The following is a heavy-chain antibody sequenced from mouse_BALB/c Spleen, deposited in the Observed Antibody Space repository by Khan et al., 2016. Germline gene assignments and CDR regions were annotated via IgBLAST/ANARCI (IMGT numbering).Heavy chain of an antibody. CDR1: GDSITSGY. V-gene: IGHV3-8*02. J-gene: IGHJ2*01. Sequence: EVKLEESGPSLVKPSQTLSLTCSVTGDSITSGYWNWIRKFPGNKLEYMGYISYSGSTYYNPSLKSRLSITRDPSKSQYYLQLNSVTTEETATYYCAGYDGHFVDYWGQGTTLTVAA. CDR2: ISYSGST. CDR3: AGYDGHFVDY. D-gene: IGHD2-3*01.